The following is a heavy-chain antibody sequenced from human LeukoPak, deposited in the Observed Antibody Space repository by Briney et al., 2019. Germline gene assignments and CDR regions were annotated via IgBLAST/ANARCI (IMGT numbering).Heavy chain of an antibody. J-gene: IGHJ4*02. V-gene: IGHV1-69*05. CDR1: GDTFSSYA. D-gene: IGHD3-10*01. CDR3: ARDGGSGSRADY. CDR2: IIPIFGTA. Sequence: SVKVSCKASGDTFSSYAISWVRQAPGQGLEWMGRIIPIFGTANYAQKFQGRVTITTDESTSTAYMELSSLRSEDTAVYYCARDGGSGSRADYWGQGTLVTVSS.